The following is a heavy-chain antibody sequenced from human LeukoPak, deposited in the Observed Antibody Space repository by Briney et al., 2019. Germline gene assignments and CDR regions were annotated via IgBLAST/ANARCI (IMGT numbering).Heavy chain of an antibody. D-gene: IGHD6-19*01. V-gene: IGHV4-59*12. CDR2: IYYSGST. Sequence: SETLSLTCTVSGGSISSYYWSWIRQPPGKGLEWIGYIYYSGSTNYNPSLKSRVTISVDTSKNQFSLKLSSVTAADTAVYYCARETAVAGTYYFDYWGQGTLVTVSS. J-gene: IGHJ4*02. CDR3: ARETAVAGTYYFDY. CDR1: GGSISSYY.